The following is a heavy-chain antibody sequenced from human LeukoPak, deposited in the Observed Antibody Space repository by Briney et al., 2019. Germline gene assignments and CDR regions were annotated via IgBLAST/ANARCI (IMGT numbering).Heavy chain of an antibody. Sequence: GRSLRLSCAASGFTFDSYGMHWVRQAPGKGLEWMAVISYDGSNKYYVDSVKGRFTISRDNSKNTLYLQMNSLRPEDTAVYYCAKDRTYDYGTYDAFDIWGPGTMVTVSS. CDR3: AKDRTYDYGTYDAFDI. V-gene: IGHV3-30*18. J-gene: IGHJ3*02. CDR2: ISYDGSNK. CDR1: GFTFDSYG. D-gene: IGHD4-17*01.